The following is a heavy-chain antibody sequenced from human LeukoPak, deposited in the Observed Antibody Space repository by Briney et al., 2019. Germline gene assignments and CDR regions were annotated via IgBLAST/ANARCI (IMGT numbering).Heavy chain of an antibody. J-gene: IGHJ4*02. V-gene: IGHV4-59*01. CDR1: GGSISSYY. CDR3: ARDFDY. CDR2: IYYSGST. Sequence: SXXLSLTCTVSGGSISSYYWSWIRQPPGKGLEWVGYIYYSGSTNYNPSLKSRVTISVDPSKNQFSLKLSSVTAADTAVYYCARDFDYWGQGTLVTVSS.